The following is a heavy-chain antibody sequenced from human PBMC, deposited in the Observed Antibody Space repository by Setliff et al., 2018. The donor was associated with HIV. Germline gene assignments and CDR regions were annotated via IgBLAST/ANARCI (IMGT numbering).Heavy chain of an antibody. CDR1: GYTFTSYD. J-gene: IGHJ6*02. CDR2: MNPNSGNP. Sequence: ASVKVSCKASGYTFTSYDINWVRQATGQGLEWMGWMNPNSGNPGYAQKFQGRVTITRNTSISTAYMELSSLRSEDTAVYYCSREGPYYSFWSGYPYTYNYGLDVWGQGTTVTVSS. CDR3: SREGPYYSFWSGYPYTYNYGLDV. D-gene: IGHD3-3*01. V-gene: IGHV1-8*03.